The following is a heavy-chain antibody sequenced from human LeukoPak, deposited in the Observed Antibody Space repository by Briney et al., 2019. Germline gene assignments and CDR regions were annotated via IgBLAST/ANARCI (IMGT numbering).Heavy chain of an antibody. CDR2: ISYDGSNK. Sequence: SGGSLRLSCAASGFTFSSYGMHWVRQAPGKGLEWVAVISYDGSNKYYADSVKGRFTISRDNSKNTLYLQMNSLRAEDTAVYYCAKDGHPPYYDILTGFDYRGQGTLVTVSS. J-gene: IGHJ4*02. V-gene: IGHV3-30*18. CDR3: AKDGHPPYYDILTGFDY. CDR1: GFTFSSYG. D-gene: IGHD3-9*01.